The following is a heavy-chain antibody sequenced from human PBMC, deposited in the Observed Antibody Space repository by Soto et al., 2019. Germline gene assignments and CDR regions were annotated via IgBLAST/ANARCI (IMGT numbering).Heavy chain of an antibody. CDR1: GGSISSYY. Sequence: SETLSLTCTVSGGSISSYYWSWIRQPPGKGLEWIGYIYYSGSTNYNPSLKSRVTISVDTSKNQFSLKLSSVTAADTAVYYCARGVGHWGQGTLVTVSS. V-gene: IGHV4-59*01. D-gene: IGHD1-26*01. CDR3: ARGVGH. J-gene: IGHJ4*02. CDR2: IYYSGST.